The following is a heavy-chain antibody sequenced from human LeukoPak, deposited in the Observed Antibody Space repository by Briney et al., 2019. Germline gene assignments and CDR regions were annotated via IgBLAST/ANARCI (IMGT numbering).Heavy chain of an antibody. J-gene: IGHJ4*02. CDR2: IYYSGST. CDR3: ARGGGSGSLTRFDY. Sequence: SETLSLTCTVPGGSISSYYWSWIRQPPGKGLEWIGYIYYSGSTNYNPSLKSRVTISVDTSKNQFSVKLSSVTAADTAVYYCARGGGSGSLTRFDYWGQGTLVTVSS. V-gene: IGHV4-59*01. D-gene: IGHD3-10*01. CDR1: GGSISSYY.